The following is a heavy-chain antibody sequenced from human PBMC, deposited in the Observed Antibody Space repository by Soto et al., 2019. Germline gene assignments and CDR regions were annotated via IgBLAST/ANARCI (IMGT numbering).Heavy chain of an antibody. CDR2: ISSSGSTI. CDR3: ASFSGHSNY. Sequence: GGSLRLSCAASGFTFSSYEMNWARQAPGKGLEWVSYISSSGSTIYYADSVKGRFTISRDNAKNSLYLQMNSLRAEDTAVYYCASFSGHSNYWGQGTLVTVSS. V-gene: IGHV3-48*03. CDR1: GFTFSSYE. D-gene: IGHD3-3*01. J-gene: IGHJ4*02.